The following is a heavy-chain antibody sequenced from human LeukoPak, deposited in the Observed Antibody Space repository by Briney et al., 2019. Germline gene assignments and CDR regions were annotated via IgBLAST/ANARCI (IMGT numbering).Heavy chain of an antibody. CDR2: FSGGDGQT. CDR3: SRGIYWSLDS. V-gene: IGHV3-23*01. Sequence: AGSLRLSCAISGFIFNTYGMNWVRQTPGKGLEWVSTFSGGDGQTFYADSVKGRFTISRDSSRNTVSLLMNSLRVEDTAVYYCSRGIYWSLDSWGQGTLVTVSS. CDR1: GFIFNTYG. D-gene: IGHD1-1*01. J-gene: IGHJ4*02.